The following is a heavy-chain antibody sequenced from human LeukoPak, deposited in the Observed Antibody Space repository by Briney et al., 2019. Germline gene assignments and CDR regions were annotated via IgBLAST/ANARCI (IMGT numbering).Heavy chain of an antibody. Sequence: SESLSLTCTVSGGSISSGGYYWSWVRQHPGKCLEWIGYIYYSGSTYYNPSLKSRVTISVDTSKNQFSLKLSSVTAADTAVYYCAARGYSYGRTDYWGQGTLVTVSS. CDR3: AARGYSYGRTDY. V-gene: IGHV4-31*03. D-gene: IGHD5-18*01. CDR2: IYYSGST. CDR1: GGSISSGGYY. J-gene: IGHJ4*02.